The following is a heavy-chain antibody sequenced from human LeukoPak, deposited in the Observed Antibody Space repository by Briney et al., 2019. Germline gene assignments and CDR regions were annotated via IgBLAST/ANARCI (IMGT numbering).Heavy chain of an antibody. V-gene: IGHV3-23*01. CDR3: AKGSSSNIAARLNY. Sequence: RPGGSLRLSCAASGFTFSSYAMSWVRQAPGKGLEWVSAISGSDGSTYYADSVKGRFTISRDNSKNTLYLQMNSLRAEDTAIYSCAKGSSSNIAARLNYWGQGTLVTVSS. CDR1: GFTFSSYA. CDR2: ISGSDGST. D-gene: IGHD6-6*01. J-gene: IGHJ4*02.